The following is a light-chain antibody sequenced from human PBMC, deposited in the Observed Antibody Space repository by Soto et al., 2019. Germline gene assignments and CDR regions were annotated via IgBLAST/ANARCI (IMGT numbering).Light chain of an antibody. CDR2: GTS. CDR3: QQYGSSPRT. V-gene: IGKV3-20*01. J-gene: IGKJ1*01. CDR1: QNVGSRY. Sequence: IVLTQSPGSPSLSPGERATLSCRASQNVGSRYVAWYQQKPGQAPRLLIYGTSNRATGIPDRFSGSESGTDFSLTISSLEPGDLAVYYCQQYGSSPRTFGQGTKVDIK.